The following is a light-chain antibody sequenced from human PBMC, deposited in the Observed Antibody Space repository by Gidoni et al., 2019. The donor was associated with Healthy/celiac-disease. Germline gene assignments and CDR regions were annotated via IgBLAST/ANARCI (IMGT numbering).Light chain of an antibody. CDR3: QQRYSTFKSS. Sequence: DIQMTPSPSSLSASVGDRVTITCRASQSISSYLNGYQQKPGKAPKLLIYAASSLQSGVPSRFSGSGSGTDFSRTISRLQPDDVATDYCQQRYSTFKSSFGQGTKLEIK. CDR2: AAS. CDR1: QSISSY. J-gene: IGKJ2*04. V-gene: IGKV1-39*01.